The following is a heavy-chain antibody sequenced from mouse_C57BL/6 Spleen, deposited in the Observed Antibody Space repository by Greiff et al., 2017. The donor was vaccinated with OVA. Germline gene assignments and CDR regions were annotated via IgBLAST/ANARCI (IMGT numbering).Heavy chain of an antibody. Sequence: VQLQQPGAELVKPGASVKLSCKASGYTFTSYWMHWVKQRPGQGLEWIGMIHPNSGSTNYNEKFKSKATLTVDKSSSTAYMKLSSLTSEDSAVYYCAKGIYDGYYAWFAYWGQGTLVTVSA. CDR1: GYTFTSYW. CDR2: IHPNSGST. J-gene: IGHJ3*01. CDR3: AKGIYDGYYAWFAY. V-gene: IGHV1-64*01. D-gene: IGHD2-3*01.